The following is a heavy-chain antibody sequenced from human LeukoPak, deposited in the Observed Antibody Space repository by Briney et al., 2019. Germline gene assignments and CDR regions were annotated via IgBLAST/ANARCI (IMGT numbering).Heavy chain of an antibody. CDR2: IYTSGST. Sequence: SETLSLTCRVSGDSISNYYWSWIRQPPGKGLKWIGYIYTSGSTNYNPSLKSRVTISLDTSKNQFSLRLSSVTAADTAVYYCARSYGSGRYYSTYYYFYMDVWGKGTTVTVSS. CDR1: GDSISNYY. CDR3: ARSYGSGRYYSTYYYFYMDV. D-gene: IGHD3-10*01. V-gene: IGHV4-4*09. J-gene: IGHJ6*03.